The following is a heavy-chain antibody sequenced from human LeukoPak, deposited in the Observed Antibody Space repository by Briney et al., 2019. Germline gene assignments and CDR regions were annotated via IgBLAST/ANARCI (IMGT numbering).Heavy chain of an antibody. Sequence: SEPLSLTCIVCGGSIRSSSYYGGWSRRPRGEGLEWFGSTYYTESTYYNPSLTTRVTITVDTSKKQFSLKLSSVTAADTAVYYCASSSGSYHLYFDYWGQGTLVTVSS. V-gene: IGHV4-39*01. CDR2: TYYTEST. CDR1: GGSIRSSSYY. J-gene: IGHJ4*02. CDR3: ASSSGSYHLYFDY. D-gene: IGHD1-26*01.